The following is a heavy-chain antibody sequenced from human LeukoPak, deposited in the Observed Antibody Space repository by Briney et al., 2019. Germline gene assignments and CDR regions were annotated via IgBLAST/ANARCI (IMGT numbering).Heavy chain of an antibody. V-gene: IGHV3-21*01. J-gene: IGHJ4*02. D-gene: IGHD3-22*01. Sequence: GGSLRLSCAASGFTFSSYSMNWVRQAPGKGLEWVSSISSSSSYIYYADSVKGRFTISRDNAKNSLYLQMTSLRAEDTAVYYCAITGPTYYYDSSGYFYWGQGTLVTVSS. CDR2: ISSSSSYI. CDR1: GFTFSSYS. CDR3: AITGPTYYYDSSGYFY.